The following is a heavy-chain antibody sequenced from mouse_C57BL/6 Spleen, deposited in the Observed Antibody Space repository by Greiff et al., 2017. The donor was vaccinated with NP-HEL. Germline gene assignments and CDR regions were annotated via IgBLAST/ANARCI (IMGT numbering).Heavy chain of an antibody. V-gene: IGHV1-85*01. J-gene: IGHJ4*01. Sequence: QVQLKQSGPELVKPGASVKLSCKASGYTFTSYDINWVKQRPGQGLEWIGWIYPRDGSTKYNEKFKGKATLTVDTSSSTAYMELHSLTSEDSAVYVCARGGLITTSGGYAMDYWGQGTSVTVSS. CDR3: ARGGLITTSGGYAMDY. CDR2: IYPRDGST. D-gene: IGHD1-1*01. CDR1: GYTFTSYD.